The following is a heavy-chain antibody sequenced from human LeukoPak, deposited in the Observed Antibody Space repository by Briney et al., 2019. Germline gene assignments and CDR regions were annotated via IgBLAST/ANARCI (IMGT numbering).Heavy chain of an antibody. Sequence: ASVKVSCKPSGGTFSSYAISWVRQAPGRGREWMGRIIPILGIASYAQKFQGRVTITADKSTSTAYMELSSLRSEDTAVYYCARDRPSPPGAVAGTEFDYWGQGTLVTVSS. J-gene: IGHJ4*02. V-gene: IGHV1-69*04. D-gene: IGHD6-19*01. CDR2: IIPILGIA. CDR1: GGTFSSYA. CDR3: ARDRPSPPGAVAGTEFDY.